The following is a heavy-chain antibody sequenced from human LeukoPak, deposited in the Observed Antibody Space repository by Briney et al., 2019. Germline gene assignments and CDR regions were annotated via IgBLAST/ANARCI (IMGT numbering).Heavy chain of an antibody. D-gene: IGHD6-19*01. CDR3: ARVLAVAGTPFDY. CDR2: IYYSGST. V-gene: IGHV4-59*01. CDR1: GGSISSYY. Sequence: TSETLSLTCTVSGGSISSYYWSWIRQPPGKGLEWIGYIYYSGSTHYNPSLKSRAAISVDTSKNHFSLKLSSVTAADTAVYYCARVLAVAGTPFDYWGQGTLVTVSS. J-gene: IGHJ4*02.